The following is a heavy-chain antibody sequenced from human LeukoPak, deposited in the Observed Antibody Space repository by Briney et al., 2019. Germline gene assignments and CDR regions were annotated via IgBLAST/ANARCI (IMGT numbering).Heavy chain of an antibody. D-gene: IGHD5-18*01. Sequence: NRGGSLRLSCVASGFTFSSSGMHWGRQAPGKGLEWVALIWYDGINEYYADSVKGRFTISRDNSKNTLYLQMNSLRAEDTAVYYCARDPAYSTAMVTFSIDYWGQGTLDTVSS. J-gene: IGHJ4*02. CDR3: ARDPAYSTAMVTFSIDY. CDR2: IWYDGINE. CDR1: GFTFSSSG. V-gene: IGHV3-33*01.